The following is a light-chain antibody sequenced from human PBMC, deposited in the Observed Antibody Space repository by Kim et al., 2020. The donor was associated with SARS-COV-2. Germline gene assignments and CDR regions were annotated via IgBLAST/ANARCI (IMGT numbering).Light chain of an antibody. CDR3: QQYGTSRT. Sequence: LSLGERATLSCRASQTVRSRYLAWYQQKPGQAPRLLIYGASTRATGIPDRFSGSGSETDFTLNISRLEPEDFAVYYCQQYGTSRTFGQGTKVDIK. V-gene: IGKV3-20*01. J-gene: IGKJ1*01. CDR2: GAS. CDR1: QTVRSRY.